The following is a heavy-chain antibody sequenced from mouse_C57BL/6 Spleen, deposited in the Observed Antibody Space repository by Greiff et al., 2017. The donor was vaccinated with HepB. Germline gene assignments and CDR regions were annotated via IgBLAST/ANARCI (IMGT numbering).Heavy chain of an antibody. CDR3: ARNWAGIGPFDY. CDR1: GFSLTSYG. D-gene: IGHD2-14*01. J-gene: IGHJ2*01. V-gene: IGHV2-2*01. Sequence: VKLMESGPGLVQPSQSLSITCTVSGFSLTSYGVHWVRQSPGKGLEWLGVIWSGGSTDYNAAFISRLSISKDNSKSQVFFKMNSLQADDTAIYYCARNWAGIGPFDYWGQGTTLTVSS. CDR2: IWSGGST.